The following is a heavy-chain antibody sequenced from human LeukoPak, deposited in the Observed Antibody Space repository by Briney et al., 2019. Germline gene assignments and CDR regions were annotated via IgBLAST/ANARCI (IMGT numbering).Heavy chain of an antibody. J-gene: IGHJ6*03. V-gene: IGHV3-48*03. CDR1: GFTFSSYE. D-gene: IGHD5-18*01. Sequence: GGSLRLSCAASGFTFSSYEMNWVRQAPGKGLEWVSYISSSGSTIYYADSVKGRFTISRDNAKNSLYLQMNSLRAEDTAVYYCARLCPRLWLTYYYYYMDVWGKGATVTISS. CDR2: ISSSGSTI. CDR3: ARLCPRLWLTYYYYYMDV.